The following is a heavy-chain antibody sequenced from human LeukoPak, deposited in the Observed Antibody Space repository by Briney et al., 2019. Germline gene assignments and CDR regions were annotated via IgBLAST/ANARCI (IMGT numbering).Heavy chain of an antibody. CDR2: IYPGDSDT. J-gene: IGHJ4*02. CDR1: GYSFTNYW. CDR3: SRPGDSSGYYFGEFDS. V-gene: IGHV5-51*01. Sequence: LGESLKISRKASGYSFTNYWIAWVRQMPGKGLEWVGIIYPGDSDTTYSPSFQGRVTTSADKSSNTAFLQWSSLQASDTAIYYCSRPGDSSGYYFGEFDSWGQGTLVTVSS. D-gene: IGHD3-22*01.